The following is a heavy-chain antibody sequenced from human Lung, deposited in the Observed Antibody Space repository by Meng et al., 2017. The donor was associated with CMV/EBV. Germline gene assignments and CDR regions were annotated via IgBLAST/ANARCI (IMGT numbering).Heavy chain of an antibody. CDR3: ARYSSPSIYYYDSSGYYYFDY. J-gene: IGHJ4*02. Sequence: SETLSLXCTVSGGSISSGGYYWSWIRQHPGKGLEWIGYIYYSGSTYYNPSLKSRVTISVDTSKNQFSLKLSSVTAADTAVYYCARYSSPSIYYYDSSGYYYFDYWGQGXLVTVSS. CDR2: IYYSGST. CDR1: GGSISSGGYY. V-gene: IGHV4-31*03. D-gene: IGHD3-22*01.